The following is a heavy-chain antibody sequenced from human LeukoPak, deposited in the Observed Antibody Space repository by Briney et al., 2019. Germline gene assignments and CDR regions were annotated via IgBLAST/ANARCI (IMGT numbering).Heavy chain of an antibody. CDR2: IYYSGST. Sequence: PSETLSLTCTVSGGSISSSSYYWGWIRQPPGKGLEWIGSIYYSGSTYYNPSLKSRVTISVDTSKNQFSLKLGSVTAADTAVYYCARRTRYYDILTGYYFDYWGQGTLVTVSS. J-gene: IGHJ4*02. V-gene: IGHV4-39*01. CDR1: GGSISSSSYY. CDR3: ARRTRYYDILTGYYFDY. D-gene: IGHD3-9*01.